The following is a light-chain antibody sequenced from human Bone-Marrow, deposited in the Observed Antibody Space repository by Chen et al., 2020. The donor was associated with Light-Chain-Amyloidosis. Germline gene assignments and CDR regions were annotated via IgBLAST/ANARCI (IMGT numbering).Light chain of an antibody. V-gene: IGKV1-33*01. CDR1: QDISNY. CDR3: QQYDNLFA. Sequence: DIQMTQSPSSLSASVGDRVTITCQASQDISNYLNWYQQKPGKAPKLLIYDASNLETGVPSRFSGSGSGTDFTFTISSLQPEDIATYSCQQYDNLFAFGPGTKVDIK. J-gene: IGKJ3*01. CDR2: DAS.